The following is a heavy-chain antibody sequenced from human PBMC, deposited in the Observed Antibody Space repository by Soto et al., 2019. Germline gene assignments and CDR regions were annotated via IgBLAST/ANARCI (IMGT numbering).Heavy chain of an antibody. J-gene: IGHJ5*02. D-gene: IGHD2-15*01. CDR2: AYYRSRWIY. CDR3: ARTVGWLDP. V-gene: IGHV6-1*01. CDR1: GDSVSNNGAT. Sequence: SQTLSLTCAISGDSVSNNGATWNWIRQSPSRGLEWLGRAYYRSRWIYDYAMSVKSRISINPDTSKNQVSLQLNSVTPADTAVYYCARTVGWLDPWGQGTLVTVSS.